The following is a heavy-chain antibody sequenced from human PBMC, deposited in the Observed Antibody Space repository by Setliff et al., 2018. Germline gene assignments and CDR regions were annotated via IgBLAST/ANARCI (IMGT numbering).Heavy chain of an antibody. V-gene: IGHV4-4*07. Sequence: LSLTCTVSGYSISSGYIWGWIRQPAGKGLEWIGRIYTSGSANYNPSLKSRVTMSVDTSKNQFSLKLSSVTAADTAVYYCARDGGTKSMNYWGQGTLVTVSS. CDR1: GYSISSGY. D-gene: IGHD3-3*01. J-gene: IGHJ4*02. CDR3: ARDGGTKSMNY. CDR2: IYTSGSA.